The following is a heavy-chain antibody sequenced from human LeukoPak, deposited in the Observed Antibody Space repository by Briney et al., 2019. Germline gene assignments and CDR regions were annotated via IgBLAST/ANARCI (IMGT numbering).Heavy chain of an antibody. J-gene: IGHJ4*02. CDR2: ISGSGGST. V-gene: IGHV3-23*01. Sequence: PGGSLRLSCAASGFTFSSYGMSWVRQAPGKGLEWVSAISGSGGSTYYADSVKGRFTISRDNSRNTLYLQMNSLRVEDTAVYYCAKGGSGWYPGFDYWGQGILVTVSS. D-gene: IGHD6-19*01. CDR1: GFTFSSYG. CDR3: AKGGSGWYPGFDY.